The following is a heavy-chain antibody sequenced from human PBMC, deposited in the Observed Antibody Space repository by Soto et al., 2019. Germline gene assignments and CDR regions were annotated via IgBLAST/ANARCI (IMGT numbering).Heavy chain of an antibody. CDR2: ISSDGSGT. CDR3: ARGLPTYYYYGMDV. V-gene: IGHV3-74*01. Sequence: PXGSLRLSCSASGFTFSSYWMHWVRQAPGKGLVWVSRISSDGSGTSYADAVKGRFTISRDNAKNTLHLQMNSLRAEDTAVYYCARGLPTYYYYGMDVWGQGTTVTVSS. J-gene: IGHJ6*02. CDR1: GFTFSSYW.